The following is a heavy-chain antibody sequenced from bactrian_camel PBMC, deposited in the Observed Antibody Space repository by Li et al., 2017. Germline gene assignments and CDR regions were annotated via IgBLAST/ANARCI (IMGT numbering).Heavy chain of an antibody. CDR1: GDTASDSC. J-gene: IGHJ4*01. D-gene: IGHD1*01. Sequence: HVQLVESGGGSVQDGGSLKLSCAVSGDTASDSCMGWFRQAPGKERETVAAIRPNGRTDYEDSVKGRFTISRDDAKKSLYLQMNRRPRIVVRAPSSLPVWGPRSPSP. V-gene: IGHV3S53*01. CDR2: IRPNGRT.